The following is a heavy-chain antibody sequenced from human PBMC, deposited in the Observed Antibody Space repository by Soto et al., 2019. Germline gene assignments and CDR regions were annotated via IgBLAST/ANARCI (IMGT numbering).Heavy chain of an antibody. D-gene: IGHD3-10*01. J-gene: IGHJ4*02. V-gene: IGHV3-23*01. CDR1: GFTFNNYA. Sequence: GGSLRLSCAASGFTFNNYAMSWVRQAPGKGLEWVASISDSGDDTYYADSVKGRFTVSRDNSRNTLYLQMSSLTAEDSAIYYCARGSTDSYPGSRIFDFWGRGTLVTVSS. CDR2: ISDSGDDT. CDR3: ARGSTDSYPGSRIFDF.